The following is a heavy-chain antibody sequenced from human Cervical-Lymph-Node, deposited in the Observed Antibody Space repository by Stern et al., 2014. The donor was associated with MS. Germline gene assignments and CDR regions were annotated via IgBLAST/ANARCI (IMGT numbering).Heavy chain of an antibody. CDR2: IYHGGSS. CDR3: ARAPERTAYYYYYGMDV. J-gene: IGHJ6*02. V-gene: IGHV4-30-2*01. CDR1: GGSISSGGYS. Sequence: QLVESGSGLVKPSQTLSLTCAVSGGSISSGGYSWSWIRQPPGKGLEWIGYIYHGGSSYSNPSRKSRVTISVDRSKNQFSLKLSSVTAADTAVYYCARAPERTAYYYYYGMDVWGQGTTVTVSS. D-gene: IGHD5-18*01.